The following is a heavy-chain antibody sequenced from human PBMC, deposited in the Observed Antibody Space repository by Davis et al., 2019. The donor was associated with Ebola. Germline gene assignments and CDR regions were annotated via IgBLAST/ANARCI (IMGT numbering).Heavy chain of an antibody. CDR2: IWYDGSNK. CDR1: GFTFSSYG. J-gene: IGHJ6*02. Sequence: GGSLRLSCAASGFTFSSYGMHWVRQAPGKGLEWVAVIWYDGSNKYYADSVKGRFTISRDNSKNTLYLQMNSLRAEDTAVYYCARGEGKYYYYGMDVWGQGTTVTVSS. V-gene: IGHV3-30*19. D-gene: IGHD1-26*01. CDR3: ARGEGKYYYYGMDV.